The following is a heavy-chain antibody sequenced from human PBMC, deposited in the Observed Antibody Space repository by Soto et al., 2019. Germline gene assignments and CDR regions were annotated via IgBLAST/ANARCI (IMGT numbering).Heavy chain of an antibody. V-gene: IGHV3-64*01. J-gene: IGHJ4*02. CDR3: ARDPDSSGYYYFDY. CDR2: ISSYGGST. Sequence: WRTLRLSCAASGFSFRRNAMHWVRQAPGKGLEYVSAISSYGGSTYYANSVKGRFTISRDNSKNTLYLQVGSLRAEDMAVYYCARDPDSSGYYYFDYWGQGT. CDR1: GFSFRRNA. D-gene: IGHD3-22*01.